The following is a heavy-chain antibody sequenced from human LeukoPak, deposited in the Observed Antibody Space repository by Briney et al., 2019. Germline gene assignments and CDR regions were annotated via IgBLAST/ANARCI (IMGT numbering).Heavy chain of an antibody. CDR1: GLTVSINY. D-gene: IGHD3-10*01. Sequence: GGCLSPACAASGLTVSINYMSWVRHAPGRGVEWGSVMYSGGSTYYVDYVQGQFTISRDNSKNKLYLQMNSLRAEDTAVYYCARGGPWLSVAFDIWGQGTVDSLSS. CDR3: ARGGPWLSVAFDI. J-gene: IGHJ3*02. V-gene: IGHV3-53*01. CDR2: MYSGGST.